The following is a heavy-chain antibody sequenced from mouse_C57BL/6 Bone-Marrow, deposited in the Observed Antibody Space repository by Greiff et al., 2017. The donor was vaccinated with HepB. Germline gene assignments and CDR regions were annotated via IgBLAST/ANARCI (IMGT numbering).Heavy chain of an antibody. Sequence: EVHLVESGGGLVQPGGSLSLSCAASGFTFTDYYMSWVRQPPGKALEWLGFIRNKANGYTTEYSASVKGRFTISRDNYQSLLYLQMNALRAEDSATYYCARPSYGPYYFDYWGQGTTLTVSS. CDR2: IRNKANGYTT. D-gene: IGHD1-2*01. CDR1: GFTFTDYY. J-gene: IGHJ2*01. V-gene: IGHV7-3*01. CDR3: ARPSYGPYYFDY.